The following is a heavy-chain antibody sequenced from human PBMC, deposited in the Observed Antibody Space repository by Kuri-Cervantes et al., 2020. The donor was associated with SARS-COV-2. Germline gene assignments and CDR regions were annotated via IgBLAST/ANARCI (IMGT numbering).Heavy chain of an antibody. CDR1: GFTFDDYT. V-gene: IGHV3-13*05. CDR3: ARGSILLWFGESPPDY. D-gene: IGHD3-10*01. Sequence: GGSLRLSCAASGFTFDDYTMHWVRQATGKGLEWVSAIGTAGDPYYPGSVKGRFTISRENAKNSLYLQMNSLRAGDTAVYYCARGSILLWFGESPPDYWGQGTLVTVSS. CDR2: IGTAGDP. J-gene: IGHJ4*02.